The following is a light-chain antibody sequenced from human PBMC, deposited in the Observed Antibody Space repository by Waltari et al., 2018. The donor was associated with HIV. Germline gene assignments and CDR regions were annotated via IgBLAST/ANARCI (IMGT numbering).Light chain of an antibody. Sequence: QSALTQPPSASGSPGQPVPIACTGTSSHVGGYNYVSWYQQYPGKAPKLMIYEVTKRPSGVPDRFSGSKSGNTASLTVSGLQAEDEADYYCSSYAGSNNYVVFGGGTRLTVL. V-gene: IGLV2-8*01. CDR1: SSHVGGYNY. J-gene: IGLJ2*01. CDR3: SSYAGSNNYVV. CDR2: EVT.